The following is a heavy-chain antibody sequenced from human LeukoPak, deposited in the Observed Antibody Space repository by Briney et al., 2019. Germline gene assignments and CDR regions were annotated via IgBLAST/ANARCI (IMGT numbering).Heavy chain of an antibody. Sequence: SETLSLTCTVSGPSMKSGDFCWGWIRQPPGKGLVWIGTIYSSGSTYYDPSLKGRVTISMDTSKNQFSLKLSSVTAADTAVYYCARDRRKSREYYMDVWAKGPRSPSP. CDR1: GPSMKSGDFC. J-gene: IGHJ6*03. CDR2: IYSSGST. D-gene: IGHD1-26*01. CDR3: ARDRRKSREYYMDV. V-gene: IGHV4-39*07.